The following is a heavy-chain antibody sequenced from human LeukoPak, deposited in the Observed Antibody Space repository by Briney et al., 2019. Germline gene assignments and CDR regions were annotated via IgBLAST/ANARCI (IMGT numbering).Heavy chain of an antibody. CDR1: GFTVSSNH. Sequence: GGSLRLSCVASGFTVSSNHMSWVRQAPGKGLEWVSVIYSAGNTYYADSVKGRFTISRHNSENTLYLHMNSLRVEDTAVYFCARGGTPGYSSGRIDYWGQGTLVTVSS. J-gene: IGHJ4*02. CDR3: ARGGTPGYSSGRIDY. CDR2: IYSAGNT. V-gene: IGHV3-53*04. D-gene: IGHD6-19*01.